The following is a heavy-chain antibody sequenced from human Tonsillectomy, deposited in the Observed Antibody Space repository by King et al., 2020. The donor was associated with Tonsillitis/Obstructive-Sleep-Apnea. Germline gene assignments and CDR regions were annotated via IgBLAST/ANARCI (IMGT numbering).Heavy chain of an antibody. Sequence: VQLVESGAEVKKPGASVKVSCKASGYTFSSYGIIWVRQAPGQGLEWMGWISVYKDNTNYAQKFQGRVNMTTDTSTSTAYMELRSLRLDDTALYYCARGTGDCRSTSCYKDYYYYMDVWGKVSPVTVSS. CDR3: ARGTGDCRSTSCYKDYYYYMDV. J-gene: IGHJ6*03. V-gene: IGHV1-18*01. CDR1: GYTFSSYG. D-gene: IGHD2-2*02. CDR2: ISVYKDNT.